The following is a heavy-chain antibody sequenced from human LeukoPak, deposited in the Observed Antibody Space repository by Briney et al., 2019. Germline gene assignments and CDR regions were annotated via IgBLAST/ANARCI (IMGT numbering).Heavy chain of an antibody. CDR2: IYTSGST. J-gene: IGHJ4*02. D-gene: IGHD6-13*01. Sequence: SETLSLTCTVSGGSISSYYWSWIRQPAGKGLEWIGRIYTSGSTDYNPSLKSRVTMSVDTSKSQFSLKLNSVTAADTAMYYCARRYSSSWYFDYWGQGTLVTVSS. V-gene: IGHV4-4*07. CDR3: ARRYSSSWYFDY. CDR1: GGSISSYY.